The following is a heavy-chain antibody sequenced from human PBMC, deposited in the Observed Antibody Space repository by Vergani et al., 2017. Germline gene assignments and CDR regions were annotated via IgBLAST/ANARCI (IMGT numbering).Heavy chain of an antibody. CDR1: GGSISSYY. CDR3: ARARGIAARREVDC. V-gene: IGHV4-59*01. Sequence: QVQLQESGPGLVKPSETLSLTCTVSGGSISSYYWSWIRQPPGKGLEWIGYIYYSGTTNYNPSLKSRVTISVDTSKNQFSLKLGSVTAADTAVYYCARARGIAARREVDCGGEGTLATVSS. D-gene: IGHD6-6*01. J-gene: IGHJ4*02. CDR2: IYYSGTT.